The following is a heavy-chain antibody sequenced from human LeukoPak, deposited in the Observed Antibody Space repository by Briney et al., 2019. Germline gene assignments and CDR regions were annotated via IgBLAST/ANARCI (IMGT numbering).Heavy chain of an antibody. CDR1: GSTFSNSA. D-gene: IGHD6-19*01. CDR2: LIGSGITT. J-gene: IGHJ4*01. V-gene: IGHV3-23*01. CDR3: AKGIYSSGWSYFDY. Sequence: GGSLRLSCAASGSTFSNSAMSWVRQAPGKGLEWVSTLIGSGITTYYADSVKGRFTISRDNSKNTLYLQMNSLRAEDTAVYYCAKGIYSSGWSYFDYWGHGTLVTVSS.